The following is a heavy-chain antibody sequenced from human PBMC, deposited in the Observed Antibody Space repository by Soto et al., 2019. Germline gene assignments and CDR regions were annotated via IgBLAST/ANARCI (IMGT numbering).Heavy chain of an antibody. D-gene: IGHD1-7*01. Sequence: PGGSLRLSCAASGFSFGSYAMTWVRQAPGKGLEWVSGITANGGDTYNADSVKGRFAISRDNSKNTLYLQMNSLRAEDTAIYYCARDYAGLWNYAGLDVWGQGTTVTVSS. CDR2: ITANGGDT. CDR3: ARDYAGLWNYAGLDV. J-gene: IGHJ6*02. CDR1: GFSFGSYA. V-gene: IGHV3-23*01.